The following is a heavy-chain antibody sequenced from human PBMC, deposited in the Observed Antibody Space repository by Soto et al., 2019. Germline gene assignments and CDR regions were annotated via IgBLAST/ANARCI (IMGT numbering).Heavy chain of an antibody. Sequence: GGSLRLSCAASGFTFSSYSMNWVRQAPGKGLEWVSSISSSSSYIYYADSVKGRFTISRDNAKNSLYLQMNSLRAEDTAVYYCARDKPNYSSWYQFNYCGQRTLVTVSS. CDR3: ARDKPNYSSWYQFNY. J-gene: IGHJ4*02. V-gene: IGHV3-21*01. D-gene: IGHD6-13*01. CDR2: ISSSSSYI. CDR1: GFTFSSYS.